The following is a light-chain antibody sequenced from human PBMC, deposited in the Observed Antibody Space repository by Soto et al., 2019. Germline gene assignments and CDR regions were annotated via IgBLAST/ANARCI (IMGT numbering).Light chain of an antibody. J-gene: IGLJ3*02. CDR2: SNN. CDR3: AAWDDSLNGDWV. Sequence: QSVLTQPPSASGTPGQRVTISCSGSSSNIGSNTVNWYQQLPGTAPKLLIYSNNQRPSGVPDRFSGSKSGTSASLAISGLQSEDEADYYRAAWDDSLNGDWVFGGGTKVTVL. V-gene: IGLV1-44*01. CDR1: SSNIGSNT.